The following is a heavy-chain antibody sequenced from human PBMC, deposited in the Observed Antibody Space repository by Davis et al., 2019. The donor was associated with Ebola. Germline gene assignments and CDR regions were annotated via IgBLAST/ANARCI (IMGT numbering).Heavy chain of an antibody. D-gene: IGHD3-3*01. V-gene: IGHV3-74*01. Sequence: GESLKISCAASGFTFRSYWMHWVRQAPGPGLVWLSRINSDGSSTSYADSVKGRFTISRDNAKNTLYLQMNSLRAEDTAVYYCARDLYDFWSGYYRAFDIWGQGTMVTVSS. CDR1: GFTFRSYW. CDR2: INSDGSST. J-gene: IGHJ3*02. CDR3: ARDLYDFWSGYYRAFDI.